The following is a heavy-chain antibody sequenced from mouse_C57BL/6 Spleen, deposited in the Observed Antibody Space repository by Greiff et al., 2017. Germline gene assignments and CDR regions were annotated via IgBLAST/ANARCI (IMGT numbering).Heavy chain of an antibody. Sequence: VQLQQSGPELVKPGVSVMISCKASCYALSSSWMNWVQQRPGKGLEWIGRIYPGDGDTNYNGKFKGKATLTADKSSSTAYMQLSSLTSEDAAVYFCAINEYDDAYRGQGTLVTVSA. CDR1: CYALSSSW. CDR2: IYPGDGDT. V-gene: IGHV1-82*01. J-gene: IGHJ3*01. CDR3: AINEYDDAY. D-gene: IGHD2-4*01.